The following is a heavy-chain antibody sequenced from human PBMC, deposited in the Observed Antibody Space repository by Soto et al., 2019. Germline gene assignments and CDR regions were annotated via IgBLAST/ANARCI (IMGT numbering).Heavy chain of an antibody. CDR3: ARDGVPKYSTSARAWYFDL. D-gene: IGHD6-6*01. V-gene: IGHV3-74*01. J-gene: IGHJ2*01. CDR1: GFTFSDYW. Sequence: EVQLVESGGGLVQPGGSLRPSCAAAGFTFSDYWMHWVRQAPGKGMVLVSRIKSDGSTTSYADSVNSRFTISRDKAKHTQYLQMNSLRSEDTAVYYCARDGVPKYSTSARAWYFDLWGRGTLVTVSS. CDR2: IKSDGSTT.